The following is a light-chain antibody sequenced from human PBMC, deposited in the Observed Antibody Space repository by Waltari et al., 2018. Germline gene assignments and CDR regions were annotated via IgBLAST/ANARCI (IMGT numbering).Light chain of an antibody. CDR3: NSYAGSNSVL. V-gene: IGLV2-8*01. CDR2: DVS. CDR1: SSDVGGYNC. J-gene: IGLJ2*01. Sequence: QSALTQPPSASGSPGQSVTISCTGTSSDVGGYNCVSWYHQHPGKAPKPMTYDVSKRPSGVPDRFSGSKSGNTAHLTVSGLQAEDEADYYCNSYAGSNSVLFGAGTKLTVL.